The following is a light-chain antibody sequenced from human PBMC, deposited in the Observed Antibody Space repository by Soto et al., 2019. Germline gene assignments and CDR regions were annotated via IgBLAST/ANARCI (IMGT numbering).Light chain of an antibody. CDR2: DAS. Sequence: AIHLTQSPSSLSASVGDRVTITCRASQGISSALAWYQHKPGRPPRVLIYDASSWQSGVPSRFSGSESGTECPLTISSLQSEYSATYYCQHMNSDPFTFGQGTRLEI. J-gene: IGKJ5*01. CDR1: QGISSA. V-gene: IGKV1-13*02. CDR3: QHMNSDPFT.